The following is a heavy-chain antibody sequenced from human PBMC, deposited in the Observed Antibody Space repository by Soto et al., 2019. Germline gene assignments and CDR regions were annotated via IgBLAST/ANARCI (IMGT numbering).Heavy chain of an antibody. CDR1: GGTFSSYT. CDR3: AREGRYSGYDLFFDP. J-gene: IGHJ5*02. CDR2: IIPILGIA. V-gene: IGHV1-69*04. D-gene: IGHD5-12*01. Sequence: SVKVSCKASGGTFSSYTISWVRQAPGQGLEWMGRIIPILGIANYAQKFQGRVTITADKSTSTAYMELSSLRSEDTAVYYCAREGRYSGYDLFFDPWGQGALVTVSS.